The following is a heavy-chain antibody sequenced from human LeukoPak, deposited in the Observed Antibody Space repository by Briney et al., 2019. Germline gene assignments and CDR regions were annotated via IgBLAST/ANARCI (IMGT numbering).Heavy chain of an antibody. CDR3: ARRGGRWGGVDY. D-gene: IGHD2-15*01. CDR1: GGSISSSSYY. V-gene: IGHV4-39*01. Sequence: SETLSLTCTVSGGSISSSSYYWGWIRQPPGKGLEWIGSIYYSGSTYYNPSLKSRVTISVDTSKNQFSLKLSSVTAADTAVYYCARRGGRWGGVDYWGQGTLVTVSS. CDR2: IYYSGST. J-gene: IGHJ4*02.